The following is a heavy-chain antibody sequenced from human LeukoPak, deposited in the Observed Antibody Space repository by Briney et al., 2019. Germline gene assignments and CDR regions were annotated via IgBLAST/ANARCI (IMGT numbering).Heavy chain of an antibody. Sequence: SGRSLRLSCAASGFTFSSYAMHWVRQAPGKGLEWVAVISHDGSNKYYADSVKGRFTISRDNSKNTLYLQMNSLRAEDTAVYYCARASRERMFFDYWGQGTLVTVSS. V-gene: IGHV3-30*04. CDR3: ARASRERMFFDY. CDR1: GFTFSSYA. D-gene: IGHD6-13*01. J-gene: IGHJ4*02. CDR2: ISHDGSNK.